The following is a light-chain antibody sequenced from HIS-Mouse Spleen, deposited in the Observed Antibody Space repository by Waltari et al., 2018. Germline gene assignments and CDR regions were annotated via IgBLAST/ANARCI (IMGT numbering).Light chain of an antibody. CDR2: EDS. J-gene: IGLJ2*01. V-gene: IGLV3-10*01. CDR1: ALPKKY. Sequence: SYELTQPPSVSVSPGQTARITCSGDALPKKYAYWYQQKSGQAPVLVLYEDSKRPSGIPEGFSGSSSGTMATLTISGAQVEDEADYYCYSTDSSGNHRVFGGGTKPTVL. CDR3: YSTDSSGNHRV.